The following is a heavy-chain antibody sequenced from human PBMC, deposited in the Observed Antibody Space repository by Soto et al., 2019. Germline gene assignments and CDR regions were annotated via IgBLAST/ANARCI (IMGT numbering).Heavy chain of an antibody. D-gene: IGHD4-17*01. J-gene: IGHJ2*01. CDR1: GYTFTGYY. CDR3: ARSDYGDYGWYFDL. CDR2: INPNSGGT. V-gene: IGHV1-2*04. Sequence: QVQLVQSGAEVKKPGASVKVSCKASGYTFTGYYMHWVRQAPGQGLEWMGWINPNSGGTNYAQKFQGWVTMTRDTSISTDYMELSRLRSDDTAVYYCARSDYGDYGWYFDLWGRGTLVTVSS.